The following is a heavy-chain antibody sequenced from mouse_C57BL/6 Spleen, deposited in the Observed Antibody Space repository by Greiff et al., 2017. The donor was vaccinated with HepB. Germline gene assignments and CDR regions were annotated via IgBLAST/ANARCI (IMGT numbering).Heavy chain of an antibody. V-gene: IGHV1-19*01. CDR1: GYTFTDYY. J-gene: IGHJ2*01. CDR2: INHYNGGT. D-gene: IGHD2-5*01. Sequence: EVKLQQSGPVLVKPGASVKMSCKASGYTFTDYYMNWVKQSHGKSLEWIGVINHYNGGTSYNQKFKGKATLTVDKSSSTAYMELNSLTSEDSAVYYCARGNSNYPYFDYWGQGTTLTVSS. CDR3: ARGNSNYPYFDY.